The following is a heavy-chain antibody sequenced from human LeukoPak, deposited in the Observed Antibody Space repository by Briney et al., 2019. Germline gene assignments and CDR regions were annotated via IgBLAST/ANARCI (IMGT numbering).Heavy chain of an antibody. CDR1: GDSLNSHY. V-gene: IGHV4-59*11. D-gene: IGHD6-13*01. Sequence: KPSETLSLICTVSGDSLNSHYWSWIQQPPGKTLEWIGYIFGSGSTDYSPSLKSRVTMSLDTSRNQFSLKLSSVTAADTALYYCASRPPGTTWYGVFDYWSQGTLVTVSS. CDR3: ASRPPGTTWYGVFDY. J-gene: IGHJ4*02. CDR2: IFGSGST.